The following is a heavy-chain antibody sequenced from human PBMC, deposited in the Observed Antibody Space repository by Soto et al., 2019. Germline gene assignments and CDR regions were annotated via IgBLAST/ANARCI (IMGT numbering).Heavy chain of an antibody. CDR2: IDPKNGGT. Sequence: QVQLVQSGTEVKKPGASVKVSCQASGYSISAYYIHWVRQAPGQGLEWMGGIDPKNGGTVSAQNFQGRLTMTRDTSISTVYMDLSGLTSDDTALYYCGRDDYGIFPYWGQGSLVTVSS. D-gene: IGHD3-10*01. J-gene: IGHJ4*02. V-gene: IGHV1-2*02. CDR1: GYSISAYY. CDR3: GRDDYGIFPY.